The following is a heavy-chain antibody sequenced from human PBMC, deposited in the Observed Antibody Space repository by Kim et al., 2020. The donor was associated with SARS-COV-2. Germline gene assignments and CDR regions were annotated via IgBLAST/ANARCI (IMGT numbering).Heavy chain of an antibody. J-gene: IGHJ4*02. Sequence: GATYSPQKFQGRVTMTRDTSITTAYMDLTRLRSDDTAIYYCARGLAAHFDYWGQGTLVTVSS. CDR2: GAT. V-gene: IGHV1-2*02. CDR3: ARGLAAHFDY. D-gene: IGHD3-3*02.